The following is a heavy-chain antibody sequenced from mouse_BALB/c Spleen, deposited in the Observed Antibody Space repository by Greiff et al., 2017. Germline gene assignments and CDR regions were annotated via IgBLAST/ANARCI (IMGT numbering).Heavy chain of an antibody. CDR3: ARGVPFAY. CDR2: ISYSGST. V-gene: IGHV3-2*02. Sequence: EVMLVESGPGLVKPSQSLSLTCTVTGYSITSDYAWNWIRQFPGNKLEWIGYISYSGSTSYNPSLKSRISITRDTSKNQFFLQLNSVTTEDTATYYCARGVPFAYWGQGTLVTVSA. J-gene: IGHJ3*01. CDR1: GYSITSDYA. D-gene: IGHD2-14*01.